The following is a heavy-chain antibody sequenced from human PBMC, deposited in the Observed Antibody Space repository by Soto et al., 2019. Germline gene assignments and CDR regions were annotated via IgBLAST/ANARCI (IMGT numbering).Heavy chain of an antibody. Sequence: QITLKESRPTLVNPTQTLTLTCSFSGFSLYTRGVGVGWVRQPPGKALEWLALLYWDNTRRYSPSLKNSLTIDKGTSENQVALTMTNMEPEDTGTYYCARYTTDTYFDVWGKGTTVTVSS. J-gene: IGHJ6*04. CDR3: ARYTTDTYFDV. V-gene: IGHV2-5*02. CDR1: GFSLYTRGVG. CDR2: LYWDNTR. D-gene: IGHD2-2*02.